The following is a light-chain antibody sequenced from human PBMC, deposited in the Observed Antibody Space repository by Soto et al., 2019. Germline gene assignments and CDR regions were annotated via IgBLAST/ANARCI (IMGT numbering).Light chain of an antibody. CDR2: DAS. J-gene: IGKJ5*01. CDR3: QQYHNWPIT. V-gene: IGKV1-9*01. Sequence: IQLTQSPSSLSASVGDRVTITCRASQDSTKYLAWYQQKPGKAPNLLIYDASTLHSGVPSRFSGSGSGTDFTLTISSLQPEDFAVYYCQQYHNWPITFGQGTRLEIK. CDR1: QDSTKY.